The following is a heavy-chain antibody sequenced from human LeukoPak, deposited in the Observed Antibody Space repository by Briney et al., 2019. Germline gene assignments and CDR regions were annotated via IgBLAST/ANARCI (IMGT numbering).Heavy chain of an antibody. D-gene: IGHD3-22*01. CDR3: ARDGDSSGYYAAFDI. V-gene: IGHV3-48*02. CDR1: RFTFSNYA. J-gene: IGHJ3*02. Sequence: PGGSLRLSCAASRFTFSNYAMTWVRQTPGKGLEWLSYISSSSSIIYYADSVKGRFTISRDNAKNSLYLQMNSLRDEDTAVYYCARDGDSSGYYAAFDIWGQGTMVTVSS. CDR2: ISSSSSII.